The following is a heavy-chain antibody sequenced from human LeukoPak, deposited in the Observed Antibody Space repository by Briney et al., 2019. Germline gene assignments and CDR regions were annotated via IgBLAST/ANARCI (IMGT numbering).Heavy chain of an antibody. CDR3: ARGGSSSFIDYYYYMDV. J-gene: IGHJ6*03. Sequence: GGSLRLSCVVSGISLTNYGMTWVRQAPGKGLERVAVIWYDGSNKYYADSVKGRFTISRDNSKNTLYLQMNRLRAEDTALYYCARGGSSSFIDYYYYMDVWGKGTTVTVSS. CDR1: GISLTNYG. V-gene: IGHV3-33*08. D-gene: IGHD6-6*01. CDR2: IWYDGSNK.